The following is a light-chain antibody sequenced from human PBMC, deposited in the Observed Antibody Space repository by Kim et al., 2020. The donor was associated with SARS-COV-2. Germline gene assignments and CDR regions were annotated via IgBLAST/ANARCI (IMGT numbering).Light chain of an antibody. CDR3: AAWDDSLNGPV. Sequence: QSVLTQPPSASGTPGQWVTVSCSGSSPNIGSNTVNWYQQRPGSAPKLLIYSNNQRPSGVPDRFSGSKSGTSASLSISGLQTEDEADYYCAAWDDSLNGPVFGAGTKVTVL. CDR2: SNN. J-gene: IGLJ1*01. V-gene: IGLV1-44*01. CDR1: SPNIGSNT.